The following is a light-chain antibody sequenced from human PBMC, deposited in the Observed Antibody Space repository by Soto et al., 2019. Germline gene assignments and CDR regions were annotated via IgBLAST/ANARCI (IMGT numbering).Light chain of an antibody. Sequence: EIVLTQSPGTLSLSPGERATLSCRASQSVSNNYLAWYQQKPGQAPRLLIYGASNRATGIPDRFSGSGSGTEFTLTISSLQSEDFAFYYCQQYNDNWPTFGQGTKVDIK. CDR3: QQYNDNWPT. V-gene: IGKV3-20*01. J-gene: IGKJ1*01. CDR1: QSVSNNY. CDR2: GAS.